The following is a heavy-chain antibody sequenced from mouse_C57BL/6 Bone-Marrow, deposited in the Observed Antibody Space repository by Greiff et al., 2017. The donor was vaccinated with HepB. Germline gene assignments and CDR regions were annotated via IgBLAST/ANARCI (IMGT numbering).Heavy chain of an antibody. CDR3: AREGYYYGSSYFDY. J-gene: IGHJ2*01. D-gene: IGHD1-1*01. CDR2: IDPSDSYT. V-gene: IGHV1-69*01. Sequence: QVQLQQPGAELVMPGASVKLSCKASGYTFTSYWMHWVKQRPGQGLEWIGEIDPSDSYTNYNQKFKGKSTLTVDKSSSTAYMQLSSLTSEASAVYYCAREGYYYGSSYFDYWGQGTTLTVSS. CDR1: GYTFTSYW.